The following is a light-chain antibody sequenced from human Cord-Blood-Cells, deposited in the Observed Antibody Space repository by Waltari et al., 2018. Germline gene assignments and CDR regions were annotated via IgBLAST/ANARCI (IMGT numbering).Light chain of an antibody. CDR1: SSDVGGYNY. CDR3: GSYAGSYTFWV. Sequence: QSALTQPRSVSGSPGQSVTISCTGTSSDVGGYNYVSWYQQHPGKAPKLMIYDVSKRPSGVPDRLSGSKSGNTASLTISVLQAEDEADYYCGSYAGSYTFWVFGGGTKLTVL. V-gene: IGLV2-11*01. CDR2: DVS. J-gene: IGLJ3*02.